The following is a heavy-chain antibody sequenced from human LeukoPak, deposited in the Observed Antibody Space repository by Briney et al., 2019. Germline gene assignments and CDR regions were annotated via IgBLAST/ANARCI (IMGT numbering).Heavy chain of an antibody. V-gene: IGHV3-74*01. J-gene: IGHJ4*02. CDR2: INSDGSST. Sequence: PGGSLRLSCAASGFTFSSYWMPWVGQAPGKGLVWVSRINSDGSSTSYADSVKGRFTISRDNAKNSLYLQMNSLRAEDTALYYCARSWGSSAGGGYYFDYWGQGTLVTVSS. CDR3: ARSWGSSAGGGYYFDY. D-gene: IGHD6-6*01. CDR1: GFTFSSYW.